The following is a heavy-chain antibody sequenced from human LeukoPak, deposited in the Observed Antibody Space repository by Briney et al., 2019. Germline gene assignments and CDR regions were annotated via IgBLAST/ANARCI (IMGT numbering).Heavy chain of an antibody. CDR3: ARSFYGYYGELDY. Sequence: PGGSLRLSCAASGFTFSSYWMHWVRQAPGKGLVWVSRINSDGSSTSYADSVKGRFTISRDNAKNTLYLQMNSLRAEDTAVYYCARSFYGYYGELDYWGQGTLVTVSS. CDR2: INSDGSST. J-gene: IGHJ4*02. V-gene: IGHV3-74*01. CDR1: GFTFSSYW. D-gene: IGHD4-17*01.